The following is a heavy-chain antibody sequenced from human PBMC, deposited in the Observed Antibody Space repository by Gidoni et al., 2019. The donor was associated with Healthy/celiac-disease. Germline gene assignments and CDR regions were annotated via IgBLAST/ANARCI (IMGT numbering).Heavy chain of an antibody. V-gene: IGHV4-61*02. J-gene: IGHJ5*02. D-gene: IGHD3-22*01. CDR2: IYTSGST. CDR1: VGPISSGSSY. Sequence: HVQLQESGPGLVKPSQTLSLTCTVSVGPISSGSSYRSWIRQPAGKGLEWIGRIYTSGSTNYNPSLKSRVTISVDTSKNQFSLKLSSVTAADTAVYYCARVTYYYDSSGYLRNWFDPWGQGTLVTVSS. CDR3: ARVTYYYDSSGYLRNWFDP.